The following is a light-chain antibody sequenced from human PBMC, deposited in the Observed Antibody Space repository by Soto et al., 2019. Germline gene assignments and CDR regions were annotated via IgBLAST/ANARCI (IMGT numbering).Light chain of an antibody. CDR1: QSVLHSSNNKNY. CDR3: QQYYSPWT. CDR2: WAS. J-gene: IGKJ1*01. Sequence: DIVMTQSPDSLAVSLGERATINCKSSQSVLHSSNNKNYLAWYQQKPGQPPKLLIYWASTRESGVPDRFSCSGSATDFTLSISSLQAEDVAVYYCQQYYSPWTFGQGTKVEIK. V-gene: IGKV4-1*01.